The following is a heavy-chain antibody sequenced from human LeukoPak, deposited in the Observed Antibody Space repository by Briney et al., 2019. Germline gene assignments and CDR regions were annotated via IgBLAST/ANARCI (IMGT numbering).Heavy chain of an antibody. V-gene: IGHV3-30*19. CDR3: ARAYDSSWHNFDY. J-gene: IGHJ4*02. Sequence: GGSLRLSCAASGFTFSSYDMHWVRQAPGKGLEWVAVISYDESQKWYADSVKGRFTISRDISKNTLYLEMDSLRYEDTAVYYCARAYDSSWHNFDYWGQGSLVTVSS. CDR1: GFTFSSYD. CDR2: ISYDESQK. D-gene: IGHD6-13*01.